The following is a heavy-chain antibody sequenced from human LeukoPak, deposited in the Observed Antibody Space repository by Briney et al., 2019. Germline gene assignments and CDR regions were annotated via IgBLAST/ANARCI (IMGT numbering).Heavy chain of an antibody. J-gene: IGHJ4*02. CDR3: AKDQGYSYYYLDY. CDR1: GFSFYNHA. V-gene: IGHV3-23*01. D-gene: IGHD5-18*01. Sequence: SGGSPRISCSASGFSFYNHAMNWVRHAPGEGMEWVSGSNGNGASTYYSDSVKGRFTISRDNSKNTVYLLMSSLRAEDTAVYYCAKDQGYSYYYLDYWGQGTLVTVSS. CDR2: SNGNGAST.